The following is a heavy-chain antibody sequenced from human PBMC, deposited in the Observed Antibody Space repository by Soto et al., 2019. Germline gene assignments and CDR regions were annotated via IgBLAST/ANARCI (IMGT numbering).Heavy chain of an antibody. D-gene: IGHD3-10*01. Sequence: PSETLSLTCTVSGDSISSYCWSWVRQPPGKGLEWIGYICYGGGTNYIPSLKSRVTISPDTSKNQIFLKLTSVTAADTAVYYCATDQATMVRGVGNFTSWGLGTLVTVSS. CDR1: GDSISSYC. V-gene: IGHV4-59*01. CDR3: ATDQATMVRGVGNFTS. CDR2: ICYGGGT. J-gene: IGHJ4*02.